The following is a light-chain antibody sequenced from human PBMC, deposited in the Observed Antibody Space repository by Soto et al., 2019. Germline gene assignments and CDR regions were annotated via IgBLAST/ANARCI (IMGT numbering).Light chain of an antibody. V-gene: IGKV3-20*01. J-gene: IGKJ1*01. CDR2: GAS. Sequence: EIVLTQSPGTLSLSPGERATVSCRASQSVSSSYLAWYQQKPGQAPRLLIYGASRRATGIPDRFSGSGSGTDFTLTISRLEPEDFAVYYCQQYDASLWTFGQGTKVDI. CDR3: QQYDASLWT. CDR1: QSVSSSY.